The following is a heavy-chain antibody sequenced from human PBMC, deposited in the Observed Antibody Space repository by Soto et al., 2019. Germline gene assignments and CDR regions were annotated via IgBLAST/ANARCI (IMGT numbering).Heavy chain of an antibody. CDR2: IYYSGST. CDR3: ARAPSIVAIFGRYSFDY. Sequence: SETLSLTCTVSGGSISNYYWSWIRQPPGKGLEWIGYIYYSGSTNYNPSLQSRATISVDMSKNQFSLKLSSVTAADTAVYYCARAPSIVAIFGRYSFDYSGPGALVTV. J-gene: IGHJ4*02. V-gene: IGHV4-59*01. D-gene: IGHD5-12*01. CDR1: GGSISNYY.